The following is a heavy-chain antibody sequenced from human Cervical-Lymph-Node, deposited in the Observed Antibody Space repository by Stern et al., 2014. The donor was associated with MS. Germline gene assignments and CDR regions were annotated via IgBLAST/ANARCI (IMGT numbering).Heavy chain of an antibody. CDR1: GYSFYSYW. D-gene: IGHD3-3*01. CDR2: IYPGDSDI. J-gene: IGHJ4*02. Sequence: VQLGQSGAEVRKPGESLTISCLASGYSFYSYWIGWVRQMPGKGLEWMGIIYPGDSDIRYSPSFQGQVTISADKSINPAYLQWSSLKASDTAMYYCARRGVTTRFDYWGQGTLVTVSS. V-gene: IGHV5-51*01. CDR3: ARRGVTTRFDY.